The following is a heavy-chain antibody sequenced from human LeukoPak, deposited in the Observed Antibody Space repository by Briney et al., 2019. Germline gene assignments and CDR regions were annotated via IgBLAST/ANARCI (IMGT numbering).Heavy chain of an antibody. CDR2: IIPIFCTA. V-gene: IGHV1-69*05. J-gene: IGHJ6*03. CDR3: ARGSYGSTLLDYYYMDV. Sequence: SVKVSCKASGGTFSSYAISWVRQAPGQGLEWMGGIIPIFCTANYAQKFQGRVTIPTDESTSTAYMELSSLRSEDTAVYYCARGSYGSTLLDYYYMDVWGKGTTVTVSS. CDR1: GGTFSSYA. D-gene: IGHD5-18*01.